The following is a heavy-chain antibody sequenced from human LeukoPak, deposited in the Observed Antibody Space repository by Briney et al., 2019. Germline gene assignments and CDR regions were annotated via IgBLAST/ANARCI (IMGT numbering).Heavy chain of an antibody. CDR2: ISGSGGST. J-gene: IGHJ4*02. V-gene: IGHV3-23*01. D-gene: IGHD7-27*01. CDR3: AKNLPGAPYEL. CDR1: GFTFSNYA. Sequence: PGGSLRLSCAASGFTFSNYAMSWVRQAPGKGLEWVSAISGSGGSTYYADSVKGRFTISRDNSKNTLYLQMNSLRDEDTAVFYCAKNLPGAPYELWGQGTLVTVSS.